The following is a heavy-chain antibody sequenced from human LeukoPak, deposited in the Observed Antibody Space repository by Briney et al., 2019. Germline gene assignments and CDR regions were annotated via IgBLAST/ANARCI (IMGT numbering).Heavy chain of an antibody. V-gene: IGHV3-48*01. D-gene: IGHD3-10*01. CDR1: GFTFSSHS. J-gene: IGHJ6*03. CDR3: ARGLRYYGSGSYHYYYYYMDV. Sequence: GGSLRLSCAASGFTFSSHSMNWVRQAPGKGLEWLSYITRTSETIYYADSVKGRFTISRDNAKNSLFLQMNSLRAEDTAVYYCARGLRYYGSGSYHYYYYYMDVWGKGTTVTVSS. CDR2: ITRTSETI.